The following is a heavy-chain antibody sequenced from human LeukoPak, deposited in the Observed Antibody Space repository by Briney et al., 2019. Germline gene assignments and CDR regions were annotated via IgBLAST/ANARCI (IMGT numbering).Heavy chain of an antibody. CDR3: ARDRGFDGGTYYDFWSGYNRYYYYGMDV. J-gene: IGHJ6*02. V-gene: IGHV3-30-3*01. D-gene: IGHD3-3*01. CDR2: ISYDGSNK. CDR1: GFTFSSYA. Sequence: PGGSLRLSYAASGFTFSSYAMHWVRQAPGKGLEWVAVISYDGSNKYYADSVKGRFTISRDNSKNTLYLQMNSLRAEDTAVYYCARDRGFDGGTYYDFWSGYNRYYYYGMDVWGQGTTVTVSS.